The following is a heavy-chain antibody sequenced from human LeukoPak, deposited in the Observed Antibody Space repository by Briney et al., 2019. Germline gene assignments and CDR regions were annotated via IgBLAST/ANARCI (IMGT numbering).Heavy chain of an antibody. J-gene: IGHJ4*02. CDR2: IYYSGST. V-gene: IGHV4-39*01. CDR1: GGSISSSSYY. D-gene: IGHD2-2*01. CDR3: ASRDTVVVPAATFDY. Sequence: PSETPSLTCTVSGGSISSSSYYWGWVRQPPGKGLEWSGSIYYSGSTYYNPSLKSRVTISVDTPKNQFSLKLSSVTAADTAVYYCASRDTVVVPAATFDYWGQGTLVTVSS.